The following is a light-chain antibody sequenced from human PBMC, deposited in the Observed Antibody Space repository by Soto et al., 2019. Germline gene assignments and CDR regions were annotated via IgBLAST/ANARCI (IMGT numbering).Light chain of an antibody. CDR2: AAS. Sequence: DVQMTQSPSSLSASVGDRVTITCRASQRVNNYLNWYQHKPGKAPKLLIHAASSLQTGVPPRFGGSASGTNFTLAISGLQAEDFATYSCQQSYITPWTFGHGTKVEIK. V-gene: IGKV1-39*01. CDR3: QQSYITPWT. CDR1: QRVNNY. J-gene: IGKJ1*01.